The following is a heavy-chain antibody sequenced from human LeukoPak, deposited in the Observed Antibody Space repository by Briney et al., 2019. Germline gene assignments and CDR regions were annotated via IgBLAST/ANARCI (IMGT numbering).Heavy chain of an antibody. V-gene: IGHV3-30*18. CDR2: ISYDGSNK. D-gene: IGHD3-10*01. CDR1: GFTFSSYG. CDR3: AKGTGSYDRYYYCYGMDV. J-gene: IGHJ6*04. Sequence: GRSLRLSCAASGFTFSSYGMHWVRQAPGKGLEWVAVISYDGSNKYYADSVKGRFTISRDNSKNTLYLQMNSLRAEDTAVYYCAKGTGSYDRYYYCYGMDVWGKGTTVTVSS.